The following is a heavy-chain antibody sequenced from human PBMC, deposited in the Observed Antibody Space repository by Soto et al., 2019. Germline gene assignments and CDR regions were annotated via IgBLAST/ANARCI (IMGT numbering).Heavy chain of an antibody. Sequence: QVQLVQSGAEVKKPGSSVKVSCKASGGTFSSYAISWVRQAPGQGLEWMGGIIPIFGTANYAQKFQGRVTITADESTSTAYMELSSLRSEDTAVYYCARDSLSYDILTGYFPFDYWGQGTLVTVSS. D-gene: IGHD3-9*01. V-gene: IGHV1-69*12. CDR2: IIPIFGTA. J-gene: IGHJ4*02. CDR3: ARDSLSYDILTGYFPFDY. CDR1: GGTFSSYA.